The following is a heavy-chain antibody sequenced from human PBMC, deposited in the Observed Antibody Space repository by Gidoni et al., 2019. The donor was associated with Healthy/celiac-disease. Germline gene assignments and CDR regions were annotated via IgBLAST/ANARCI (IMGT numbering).Heavy chain of an antibody. Sequence: EVQLVESGGGLVQPGGFLRLSCSASGFTVSSNYMSWVRQAPGKGLEWVSVIYSGGSTYYADSVKGRFTISRDNSKNTLYLQMNSLRAEDTAVYYCASGWEPAAFDIWGQGTMVTVSS. J-gene: IGHJ3*02. CDR1: GFTVSSNY. D-gene: IGHD1-26*01. CDR2: IYSGGST. CDR3: ASGWEPAAFDI. V-gene: IGHV3-66*02.